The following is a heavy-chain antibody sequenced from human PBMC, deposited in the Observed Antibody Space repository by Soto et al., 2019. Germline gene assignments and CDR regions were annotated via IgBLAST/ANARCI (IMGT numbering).Heavy chain of an antibody. V-gene: IGHV3-9*01. CDR2: FKWNSGDV. CDR1: GFTFGDSA. Sequence: SLRLSCAASGFTFGDSAMHWVRQVPGKGLEWVSGFKWNSGDVGYADSVKGRFTISRDNAKNSLYLQINSLRPEDTAVYYCAKDRSSGSPYYGMDFWGQGTMVTVSS. D-gene: IGHD3-10*01. CDR3: AKDRSSGSPYYGMDF. J-gene: IGHJ6*02.